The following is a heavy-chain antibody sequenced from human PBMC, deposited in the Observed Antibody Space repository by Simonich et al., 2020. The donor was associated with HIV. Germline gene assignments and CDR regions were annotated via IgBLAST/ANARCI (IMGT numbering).Heavy chain of an antibody. CDR3: AKGPYYYDSSGYGTYFDY. D-gene: IGHD3-22*01. V-gene: IGHV3-23*01. CDR2: ISGSGGST. Sequence: EVQLLESGGGLVQPGWSLRLSCAASGFTFSSYAMSWVRQAPGKGLELVSAISGSGGSTYYADSVKGRFTISRDNSKNPLYLQINSLRAEDTAVYYCAKGPYYYDSSGYGTYFDYWGQGTLVTVSS. J-gene: IGHJ4*02. CDR1: GFTFSSYA.